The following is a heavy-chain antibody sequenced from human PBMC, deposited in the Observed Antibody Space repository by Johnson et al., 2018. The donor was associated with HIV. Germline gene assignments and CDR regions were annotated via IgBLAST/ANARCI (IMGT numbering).Heavy chain of an antibody. J-gene: IGHJ3*02. Sequence: MQLVESGGGLVQPGGSLRLSCAASGFTFSSYDMHWVRQTTGKGLESVSGIGTAGDTYYPGSVKGRFTISRDNAKNTLYLQMNSLRAEDTAVYYCARDHTNSGSYSTYAFDIWGQGTMVTVSS. CDR1: GFTFSSYD. D-gene: IGHD1-26*01. V-gene: IGHV3-13*01. CDR3: ARDHTNSGSYSTYAFDI. CDR2: IGTAGDT.